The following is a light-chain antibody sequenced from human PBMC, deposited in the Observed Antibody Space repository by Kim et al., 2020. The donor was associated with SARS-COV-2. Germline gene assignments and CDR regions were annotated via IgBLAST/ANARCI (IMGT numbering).Light chain of an antibody. J-gene: IGKJ2*01. CDR2: RAS. CDR1: QDIGTW. Sequence: DIQMTQSPSTLSASVGDRVTVTRRASQDIGTWLAWYQQKPGKAPNLLIYRASSLESGVPSRFSGSGSGTGFTLTISSLQPDDFATYYCQHYSRFPYTFGQGTKLEIK. CDR3: QHYSRFPYT. V-gene: IGKV1-5*03.